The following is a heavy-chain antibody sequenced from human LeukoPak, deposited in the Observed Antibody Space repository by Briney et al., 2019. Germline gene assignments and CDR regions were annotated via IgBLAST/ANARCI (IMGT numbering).Heavy chain of an antibody. V-gene: IGHV3-33*01. CDR1: GFTFSSYG. CDR2: IWYDGSNK. D-gene: IGHD5-12*01. J-gene: IGHJ4*02. CDR3: ARDSGYSGYDWIDY. Sequence: GGSLRLSCAASGFTFSSYGMHWVRQAPGKGLEWVAVIWYDGSNKYYADSVKGRSTISRDNSKNTLYLQMNSLRAEDTAVYYCARDSGYSGYDWIDYWGQGTPVTVSS.